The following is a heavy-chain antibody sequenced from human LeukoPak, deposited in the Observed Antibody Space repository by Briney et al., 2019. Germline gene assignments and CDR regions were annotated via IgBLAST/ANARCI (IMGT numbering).Heavy chain of an antibody. Sequence: GGSLRLSCAASGFTFSSHAMSWVRQAPGKGLEWVSAISGGGGSTYYTDSVKGRFTISRDNSKNTVSLQMNSLRAEDTAVYYCARDRSGSYYEFDYWGQGTLVTVSS. CDR3: ARDRSGSYYEFDY. CDR1: GFTFSSHA. D-gene: IGHD1-26*01. J-gene: IGHJ4*02. CDR2: ISGGGGST. V-gene: IGHV3-23*01.